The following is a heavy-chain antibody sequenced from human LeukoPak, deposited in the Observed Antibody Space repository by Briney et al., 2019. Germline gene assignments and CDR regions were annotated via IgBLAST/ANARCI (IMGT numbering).Heavy chain of an antibody. CDR2: ISGSGGST. CDR1: GFTFSSYA. CDR3: AKVPVAATMGWFDP. V-gene: IGHV3-23*01. J-gene: IGHJ5*02. D-gene: IGHD2-15*01. Sequence: GGSLRLSCAASGFTFSSYAMRWVRQAPGKGLEWVSAISGSGGSTYYADSVKGRFTISRDNSKNTLYLQMNSLRAEDTAVYYCAKVPVAATMGWFDPWGQGTLVTVSS.